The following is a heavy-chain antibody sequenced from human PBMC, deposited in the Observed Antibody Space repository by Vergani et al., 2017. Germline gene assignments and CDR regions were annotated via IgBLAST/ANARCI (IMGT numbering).Heavy chain of an antibody. CDR3: ASQRITMIVVVNDYYYYGMDV. CDR1: GGTFSSYA. V-gene: IGHV1-69*01. Sequence: QVQLVQSGAEVKKPGSSVKVSCKASGGTFSSYAISWVRQAPGQGLEWMGGTIPIFGTANYAQKFQGRVTITADESKSTAYMELSSLRSEDTAVYYCASQRITMIVVVNDYYYYGMDVWGQGTTVTVSS. CDR2: TIPIFGTA. D-gene: IGHD3-22*01. J-gene: IGHJ6*02.